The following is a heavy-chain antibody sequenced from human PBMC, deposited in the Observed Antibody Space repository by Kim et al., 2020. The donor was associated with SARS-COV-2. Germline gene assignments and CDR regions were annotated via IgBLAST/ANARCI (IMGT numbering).Heavy chain of an antibody. V-gene: IGHV4-39*01. CDR2: IYYSGST. CDR1: GGSISSSSYY. Sequence: SETLSLTCTVSGGSISSSSYYWGWIRQPPGKGLEWIGSIYYSGSTYYNPSLKSRVTISVDTSKNQFSLKLSSVTAADTAVYYCASFGGGNWGYYYYGMDVWGQGATVTVSS. CDR3: ASFGGGNWGYYYYGMDV. D-gene: IGHD7-27*01. J-gene: IGHJ6*02.